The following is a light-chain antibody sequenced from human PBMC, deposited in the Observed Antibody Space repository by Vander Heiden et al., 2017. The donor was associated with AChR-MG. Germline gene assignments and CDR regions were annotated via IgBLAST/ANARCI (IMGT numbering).Light chain of an antibody. CDR1: SSNIGAGYD. CDR2: GNS. CDR3: QSYDSSLGEV. Sequence: QSVLTQPPSVSGAPGQRVTISCTGSSSNIGAGYDVHWYQQLPGTAPKLLIYGNSNRPSGVPDRFSGSKSGTSASLAITGLQAEDEADYYCQSYDSSLGEVFGTGTKVTGL. V-gene: IGLV1-40*01. J-gene: IGLJ1*01.